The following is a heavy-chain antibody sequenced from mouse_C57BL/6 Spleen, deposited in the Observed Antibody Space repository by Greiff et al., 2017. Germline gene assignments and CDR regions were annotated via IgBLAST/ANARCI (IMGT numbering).Heavy chain of an antibody. V-gene: IGHV1-31*01. CDR3: ARGTAYYSNYGAMDY. CDR2: IYPYNGVS. CDR1: GYSFTGYY. D-gene: IGHD2-5*01. J-gene: IGHJ4*01. Sequence: EVQLQQSGPELVKPGASVKISCKASGYSFTGYYMHWVKQSHGNILDWIGYIYPYNGVSSYNQKFKGKATLTVDQSSSTAYMELRSLTSEDSAVYYCARGTAYYSNYGAMDYWGQGTSVTVSS.